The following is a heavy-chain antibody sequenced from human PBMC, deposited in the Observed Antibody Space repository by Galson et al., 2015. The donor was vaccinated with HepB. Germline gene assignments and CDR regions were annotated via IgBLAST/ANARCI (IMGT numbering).Heavy chain of an antibody. D-gene: IGHD3-22*01. CDR2: IVVGSGNT. V-gene: IGHV1-58*01. CDR1: GFTFTSSA. Sequence: SVKVSCKASGFTFTSSAVQWVRQARGQRLEWIGWIVVGSGNTNYAQKFQERVTITRDMSTSTAYMELSSLRSEDTAVYYCAADLSDDSSGYYPDAFDIWGQGTMVTVSS. J-gene: IGHJ3*02. CDR3: AADLSDDSSGYYPDAFDI.